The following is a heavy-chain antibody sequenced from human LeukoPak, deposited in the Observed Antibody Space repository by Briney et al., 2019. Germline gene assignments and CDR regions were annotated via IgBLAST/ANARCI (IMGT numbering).Heavy chain of an antibody. D-gene: IGHD6-13*01. V-gene: IGHV1-18*01. J-gene: IGHJ6*03. CDR3: ARKVEQQLVTRRLYYYYYHMDV. CDR1: GYTFSSYG. Sequence: ASVKVSCKASGYTFSSYGISWVRQAPGQGLEWMGWISAYNGNTNYVQKLQGRVTMTTDTSTSTAYMELRSLRSDDTAVYYCARKVEQQLVTRRLYYYYYHMDVWGKGTTVTVSS. CDR2: ISAYNGNT.